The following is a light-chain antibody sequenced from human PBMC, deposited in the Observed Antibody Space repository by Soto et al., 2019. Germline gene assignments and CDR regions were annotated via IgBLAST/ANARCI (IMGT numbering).Light chain of an antibody. Sequence: AIQLTQSPSSLSASVGDRVTIACRASQGIYSHLVWFQQKPGKAPKLLIYEASSLESGVPSRFSGSGSGTDFTLTISSLQPEDFATYYCQQLNNYPLTFGGGTKVEIE. CDR1: QGIYSH. CDR2: EAS. J-gene: IGKJ4*01. V-gene: IGKV1D-13*01. CDR3: QQLNNYPLT.